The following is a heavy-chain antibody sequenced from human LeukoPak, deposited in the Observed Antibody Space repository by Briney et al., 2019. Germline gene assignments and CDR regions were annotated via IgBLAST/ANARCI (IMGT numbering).Heavy chain of an antibody. Sequence: SETLPLTCTVSGDSISSRSYYLGWIRQPPGKGLEWIGSIYYYGGTYYNPSLKSRITISVDTSKSQISLKLSSLTAADTAVYYCARNRTTTGVIERVDVFDVWGQGTIVTVSS. CDR1: GDSISSRSYY. CDR2: IYYYGGT. V-gene: IGHV4-39*01. CDR3: ARNRTTTGVIERVDVFDV. D-gene: IGHD2-8*02. J-gene: IGHJ3*01.